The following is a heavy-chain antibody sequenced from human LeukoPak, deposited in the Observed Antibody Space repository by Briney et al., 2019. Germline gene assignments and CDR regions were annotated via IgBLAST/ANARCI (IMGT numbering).Heavy chain of an antibody. D-gene: IGHD2-15*01. V-gene: IGHV3-21*01. CDR3: ARLMFIAVGNWYFGL. J-gene: IGHJ2*01. Sequence: GGSLRLSCAASGFTFRNFGFIWVRQAPGKGLEWISSISSGSFIYYADAVKARFTISRDNTRDSLSLQMNSLRADDTAVYYCARLMFIAVGNWYFGLWGRGTLVTVSS. CDR2: ISSGSFI. CDR1: GFTFRNFG.